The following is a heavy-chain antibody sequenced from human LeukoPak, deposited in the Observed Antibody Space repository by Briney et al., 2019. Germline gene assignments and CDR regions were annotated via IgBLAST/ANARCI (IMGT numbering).Heavy chain of an antibody. V-gene: IGHV1-24*01. Sequence: GASVKVSCKVSGYTLTELSMHWVRQAPGKGLEWMGGFDPEDGETIYAQKFQGRVTMTEDTSTDTAYMELSSLRSEDMAVYYCATAPIVVVPAAIYCYMDVWGKGTTVTVSS. J-gene: IGHJ6*03. CDR2: FDPEDGET. CDR1: GYTLTELS. D-gene: IGHD2-2*01. CDR3: ATAPIVVVPAAIYCYMDV.